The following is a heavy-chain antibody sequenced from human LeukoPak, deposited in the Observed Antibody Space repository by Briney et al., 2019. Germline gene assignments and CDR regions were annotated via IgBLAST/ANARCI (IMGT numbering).Heavy chain of an antibody. J-gene: IGHJ6*02. D-gene: IGHD2-2*01. Sequence: SETLSLTCTVSGGSISSGDYYWSWIRQPPGKGLEWIGYIYYSGSTYYNPSLKSRVTISVDTSKNQFSLKLSSVTAADTAVYYCAREGSGYCRSTSCPYYGMDVWGQGTTVTVSS. CDR3: AREGSGYCRSTSCPYYGMDV. CDR2: IYYSGST. V-gene: IGHV4-30-4*01. CDR1: GGSISSGDYY.